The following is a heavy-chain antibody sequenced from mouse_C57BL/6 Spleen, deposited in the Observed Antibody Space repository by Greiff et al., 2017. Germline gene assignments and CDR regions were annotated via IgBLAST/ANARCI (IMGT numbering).Heavy chain of an antibody. V-gene: IGHV14-1*01. J-gene: IGHJ2*01. CDR3: TTYYSNLDYFDY. CDR2: FDPEDGDT. CDR1: GFNIKDYY. Sequence: VQLQQSGAELVRPGASVKLSCTASGFNIKDYYMHWVKQRPEQGLEWIGRFDPEDGDTEYAPKFQGKATMTADTSSNTAYLQLSSLTSEDTAVYYCTTYYSNLDYFDYWGQGTTLTVSS. D-gene: IGHD2-5*01.